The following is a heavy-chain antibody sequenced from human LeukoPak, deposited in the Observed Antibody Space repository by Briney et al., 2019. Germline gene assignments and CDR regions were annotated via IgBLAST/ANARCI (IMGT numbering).Heavy chain of an antibody. J-gene: IGHJ4*02. CDR2: VDPEDGET. D-gene: IGHD3-3*01. V-gene: IGHV1-24*01. Sequence: ASVKVSCKVSGYTLTELSMHWVRQAPGKGLEWMGGVDPEDGETLYAPKFQGRLTMTEDTSTDTAYMELSSLKSEDTAVYYCATDLPAPSIFGVVISSWGQGTLVTVSS. CDR3: ATDLPAPSIFGVVISS. CDR1: GYTLTELS.